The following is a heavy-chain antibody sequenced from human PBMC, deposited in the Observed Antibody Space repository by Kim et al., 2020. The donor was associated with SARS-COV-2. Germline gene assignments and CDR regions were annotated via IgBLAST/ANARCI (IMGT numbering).Heavy chain of an antibody. J-gene: IGHJ6*03. Sequence: SETLSLTCSVSGDSVTSYYWGWIRQSPGRGLEWIGYFYYGGTAKYNPSLRSRVTISLDTPKNQFSLRLSSVRAADTAVYYCGRGGPCGFYYLAVWCNGT. V-gene: IGHV4-59*02. CDR3: GRGGPCGFYYLAV. D-gene: IGHD6-25*01. CDR2: FYYGGTA. CDR1: GDSVTSYY.